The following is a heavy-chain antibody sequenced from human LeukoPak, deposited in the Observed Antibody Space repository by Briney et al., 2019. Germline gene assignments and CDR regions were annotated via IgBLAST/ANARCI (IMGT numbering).Heavy chain of an antibody. CDR2: IYYSGST. CDR1: GGSISSDY. V-gene: IGHV4-59*01. D-gene: IGHD4-23*01. Sequence: SETLSLTCTVSGGSISSDYWSWIRQPPGKGLEWIGYIYYSGSTNNNPSLKSRVTISVDTSKNQFSLKLSSVTVADTAVYYCARMTYGGDSVGYYYMDVWGKGTTVTVSS. J-gene: IGHJ6*03. CDR3: ARMTYGGDSVGYYYMDV.